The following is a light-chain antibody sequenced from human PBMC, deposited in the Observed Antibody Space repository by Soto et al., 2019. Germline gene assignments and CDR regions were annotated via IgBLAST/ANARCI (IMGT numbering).Light chain of an antibody. CDR1: QDISSW. CDR3: QEANNFPYT. Sequence: DLQMTQSPSSVSASVGDRVTITCRASQDISSWLAWYQQKPGKAPKLLIYTASSLQSGVPSRFSGSGSGTDFTLTISSLQPEDFATYYCQEANNFPYTFGQGTKLEIK. J-gene: IGKJ2*01. CDR2: TAS. V-gene: IGKV1D-12*01.